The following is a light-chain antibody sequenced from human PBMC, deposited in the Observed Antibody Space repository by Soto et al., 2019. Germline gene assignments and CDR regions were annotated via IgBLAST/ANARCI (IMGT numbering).Light chain of an antibody. Sequence: DIQMTQSPSTLSASVGDRVTITCRASQSISSWLAWYQQKPGKAPKLLIYKASSLESGVPSRFSGSGSGTEFTLTISSLQPDYFTTYYCQQFQAFGQGTKLEIK. J-gene: IGKJ2*01. CDR2: KAS. CDR1: QSISSW. V-gene: IGKV1-5*03. CDR3: QQFQA.